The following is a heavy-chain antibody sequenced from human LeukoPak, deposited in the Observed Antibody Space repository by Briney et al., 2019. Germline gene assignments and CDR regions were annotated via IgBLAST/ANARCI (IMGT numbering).Heavy chain of an antibody. CDR1: GFTFSSYG. V-gene: IGHV3-23*01. Sequence: GGSLRLSCAASGFTFSSYGMIRVRRAPGKGLEWVSGISGSGGSTYVADSVKGRFTVSRDNSKNTLYLQMNSLRADDTAVYYCAKDRPTVYSSSWLHFLDSWGQGTLVTVSS. J-gene: IGHJ4*02. CDR3: AKDRPTVYSSSWLHFLDS. D-gene: IGHD6-13*01. CDR2: ISGSGGST.